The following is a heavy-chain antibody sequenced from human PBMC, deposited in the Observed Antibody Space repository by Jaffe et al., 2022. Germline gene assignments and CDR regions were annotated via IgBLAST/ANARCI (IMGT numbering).Heavy chain of an antibody. CDR2: ISGSGGST. D-gene: IGHD6-19*01. CDR3: AKDNIPRSLQWLAACFDY. CDR1: GFTFSSYA. J-gene: IGHJ4*02. Sequence: EVQLLESGGGLVQPGGSLRLSCAASGFTFSSYAMSWVRQAPGKGLEWVSAISGSGGSTYYADSVKGRFTISRDNSKNTLYLQMNSLRAEDTAVYYCAKDNIPRSLQWLAACFDYWGQGTLVTVSS. V-gene: IGHV3-23*01.